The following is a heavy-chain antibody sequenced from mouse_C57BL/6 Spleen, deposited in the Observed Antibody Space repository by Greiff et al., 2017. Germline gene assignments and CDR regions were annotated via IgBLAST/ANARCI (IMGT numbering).Heavy chain of an antibody. D-gene: IGHD1-1*01. Sequence: LQESGAELVRPGASVTLSCKASGYTFTDYEMHWVKQTPVHGLEWIGAIDPETGGTAYNQKFKGKAILTADKSSSTAYMELRSLTSEDSAVYYCTNYADYWGQGTTLTVSS. CDR2: IDPETGGT. V-gene: IGHV1-15*01. CDR3: TNYADY. J-gene: IGHJ2*01. CDR1: GYTFTDYE.